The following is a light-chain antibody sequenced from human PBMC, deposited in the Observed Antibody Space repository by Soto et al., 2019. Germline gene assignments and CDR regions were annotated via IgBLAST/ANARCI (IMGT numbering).Light chain of an antibody. CDR1: HTACQEK. J-gene: IGKJ1*01. V-gene: IGKV3-20*01. CDR3: QHCVSSPRT. Sequence: ELAFTQSPGTLSLSPGERATLSCTASHTACQEKVAWYQQNPGQAPRLLIDGASTRATGIPDRFSGGECGTGFTLTISRLEPEDFAVYCWQHCVSSPRTFGQGTKVDI. CDR2: GAS.